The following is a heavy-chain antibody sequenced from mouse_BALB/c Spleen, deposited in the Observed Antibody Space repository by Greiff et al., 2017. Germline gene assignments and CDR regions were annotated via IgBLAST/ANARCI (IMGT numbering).Heavy chain of an antibody. CDR2: IYPGNSDT. Sequence: VQLQQSGTVLARPGASVKMSCKASGYSFTSYWMHWVKQRPGQGLEWIGAIYPGNSDTSYNQKFKGKAKLTAVTSASTAYMELSSLTNEDSAVYYCTRWYYYGSSFSMDYWGQGTSVTVSS. CDR1: GYSFTSYW. D-gene: IGHD1-1*01. CDR3: TRWYYYGSSFSMDY. V-gene: IGHV1-5*01. J-gene: IGHJ4*01.